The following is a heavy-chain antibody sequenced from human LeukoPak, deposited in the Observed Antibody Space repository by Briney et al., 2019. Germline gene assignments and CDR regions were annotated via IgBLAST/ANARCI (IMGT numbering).Heavy chain of an antibody. Sequence: ASVKVSCKASGYTFTSYGISWVRQAPGQGLEWMGWISAYNGNTNYAQKPQGRVTMTTDTSTSTAYMELRSLRSDDTAVYYCARHQKNHCSGGSCYWFDPWGQGTLVTVSS. CDR1: GYTFTSYG. J-gene: IGHJ5*02. V-gene: IGHV1-18*01. CDR2: ISAYNGNT. D-gene: IGHD2-15*01. CDR3: ARHQKNHCSGGSCYWFDP.